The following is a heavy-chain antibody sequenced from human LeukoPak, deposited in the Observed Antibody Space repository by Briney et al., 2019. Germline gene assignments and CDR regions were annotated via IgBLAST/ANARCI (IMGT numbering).Heavy chain of an antibody. V-gene: IGHV3-30*18. Sequence: GGSLRLSCAASGFTFNSYGMHWVRQDPGKGLEWVAVISYDGSNKYYADSVKGRFTISRDNSKNTVNLQMNSLRAEDTAVYYCAKDYEAYCGGDCYSFFDSWGQGTLVTVSS. CDR3: AKDYEAYCGGDCYSFFDS. J-gene: IGHJ4*02. CDR2: ISYDGSNK. D-gene: IGHD2-21*02. CDR1: GFTFNSYG.